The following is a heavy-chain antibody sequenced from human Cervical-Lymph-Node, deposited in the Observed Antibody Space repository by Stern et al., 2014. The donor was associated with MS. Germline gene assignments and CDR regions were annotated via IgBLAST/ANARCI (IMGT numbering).Heavy chain of an antibody. CDR1: GFSLSTSGVG. D-gene: IGHD2-2*01. V-gene: IGHV2-5*02. CDR3: ATHAPGVVPAALDY. J-gene: IGHJ4*02. CDR2: IYWDDIK. Sequence: QVTLKESGPTLVKPTQTLTLTCTFSGFSLSTSGVGVGWLRTPPGKALKWLAFIYWDDIKRYSPSLKNRLTITKDTSKTQVVLTMNNMDPVDTATFYCATHAPGVVPAALDYWGQGTLVTVS.